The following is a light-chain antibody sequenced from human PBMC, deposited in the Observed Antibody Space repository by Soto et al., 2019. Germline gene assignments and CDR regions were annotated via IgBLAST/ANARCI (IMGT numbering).Light chain of an antibody. CDR2: ENN. CDR3: SSYDNTLSGYV. CDR1: SSNIGAGYE. V-gene: IGLV1-40*01. Sequence: QSVLTQPPSVSEAPGQRVTISCTGSSSNIGAGYEAHWYQQVPGTSPKLLIYENNNRPSGVPDRFSGSKSGTSASLAITGLQAEDEAEYYCSSYDNTLSGYVFGTGTKVTVL. J-gene: IGLJ1*01.